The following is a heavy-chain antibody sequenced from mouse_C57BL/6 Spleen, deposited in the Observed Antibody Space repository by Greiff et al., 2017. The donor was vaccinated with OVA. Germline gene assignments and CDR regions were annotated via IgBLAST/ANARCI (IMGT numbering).Heavy chain of an antibody. J-gene: IGHJ2*01. V-gene: IGHV1-26*01. D-gene: IGHD1-1*01. Sequence: VQLQQSGPELVKPGASVKLSCKASGYTFTDYYMNWVKQSHGKSLEWIGVINPNIGGTSSNQKFKGKATLTVDKSSSTAYMELRSLTSEDSAVYRWARSVTTVVEVDYWGQGTTLTVSS. CDR3: ARSVTTVVEVDY. CDR2: INPNIGGT. CDR1: GYTFTDYY.